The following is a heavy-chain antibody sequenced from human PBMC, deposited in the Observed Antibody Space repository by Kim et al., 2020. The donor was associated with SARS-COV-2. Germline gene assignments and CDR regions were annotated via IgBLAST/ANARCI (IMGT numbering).Heavy chain of an antibody. J-gene: IGHJ4*02. CDR2: ISYDGSNK. Sequence: GGSLRLSCAASGFTFSSYAMHWVRQASGKGLEWVAVISYDGSNKYYADSVKGRFTISRDNSKNTLYLQMNSLRAEDTAVYYCAREVQSFDYWGQGTLVTV. CDR1: GFTFSSYA. V-gene: IGHV3-30*04. CDR3: AREVQSFDY.